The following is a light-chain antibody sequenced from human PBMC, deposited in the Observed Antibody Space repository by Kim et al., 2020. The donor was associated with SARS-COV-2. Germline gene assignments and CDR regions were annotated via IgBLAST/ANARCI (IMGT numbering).Light chain of an antibody. CDR3: QQFIDYPIT. CDR2: AAS. V-gene: IGKV1-9*01. CDR1: QDVSSN. Sequence: ASVGDRVTITCRASQDVSSNLAWYQQMPGRAPKLLIYAASTLQSGVSSRFSGSGSGTDFTLTISSLQPEDFANYYCQQFIDYPITFGGGAKVEIK. J-gene: IGKJ4*01.